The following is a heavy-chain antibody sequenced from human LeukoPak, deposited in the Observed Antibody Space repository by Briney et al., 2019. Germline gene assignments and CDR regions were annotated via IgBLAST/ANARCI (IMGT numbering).Heavy chain of an antibody. Sequence: SETLSLTCTVSAGSISGHSWNWIRQPPGKGLEWIGDIYYSGSTRYNPSLESRVTISLDTSKTQFSLSLASVTAADTAVYYCAREPRWYYYDSASYYFDYWGQGTLVTVSS. V-gene: IGHV4-59*11. CDR3: AREPRWYYYDSASYYFDY. CDR1: AGSISGHS. CDR2: IYYSGST. D-gene: IGHD3-22*01. J-gene: IGHJ4*02.